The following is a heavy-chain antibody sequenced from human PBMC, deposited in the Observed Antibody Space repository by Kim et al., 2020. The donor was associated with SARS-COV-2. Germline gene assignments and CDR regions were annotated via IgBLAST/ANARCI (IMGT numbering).Heavy chain of an antibody. CDR3: ARDGSTREGSVWFDP. V-gene: IGHV1-2*02. J-gene: IGHJ5*02. D-gene: IGHD1-26*01. Sequence: QKFQGRVTMTRDTSISTAYMELSRLRSDDTAVYYCARDGSTREGSVWFDPWGQGTLVTVSS.